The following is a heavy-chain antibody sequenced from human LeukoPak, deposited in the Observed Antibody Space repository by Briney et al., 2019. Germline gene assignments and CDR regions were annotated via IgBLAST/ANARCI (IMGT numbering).Heavy chain of an antibody. V-gene: IGHV3-23*01. D-gene: IGHD4-17*01. CDR1: GFTFSSYA. J-gene: IGHJ4*02. CDR2: TSGSGGNT. CDR3: TGGTTVTTLDY. Sequence: GGSLRLSCAASGFTFSSYAMSWVRLAPGKGLEWVSATSGSGGNTYYADSVKGRFTIPRDNSKNTLYLQMNSLKTEDTAVYYCTGGTTVTTLDYWGQGTLVTVSS.